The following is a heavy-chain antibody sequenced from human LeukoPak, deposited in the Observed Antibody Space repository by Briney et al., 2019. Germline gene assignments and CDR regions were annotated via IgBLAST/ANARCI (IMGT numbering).Heavy chain of an antibody. CDR2: IYYSGST. D-gene: IGHD2-21*01. CDR1: GGSIGSHY. J-gene: IGHJ6*03. CDR3: AGGLWSYYYMDV. V-gene: IGHV4-59*11. Sequence: SETLSLTCTVSGGSIGSHYWSWIRQPPGKGLEWIGYIYYSGSTNYNPSLKSRVTISVDTSKNHFSLKLSFVTAADTAVYYCAGGLWSYYYMDVWGKGTTVSVSS.